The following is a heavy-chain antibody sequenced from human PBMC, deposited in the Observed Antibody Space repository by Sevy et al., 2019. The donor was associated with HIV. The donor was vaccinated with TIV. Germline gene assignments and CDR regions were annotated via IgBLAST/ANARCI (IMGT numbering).Heavy chain of an antibody. D-gene: IGHD3-10*01. CDR2: ISYDGSNK. CDR1: GFTFSSYA. J-gene: IGHJ3*02. CDR3: ARDKHYYGSGGDI. Sequence: GGSLRLSCAASGFTFSSYAMHWVRQAPGKGLEWVAVISYDGSNKYYADSVKGRFTISRDNSKNTLYLQMNSLRAEETAVYYCARDKHYYGSGGDIWGQGTMVTVSS. V-gene: IGHV3-30-3*01.